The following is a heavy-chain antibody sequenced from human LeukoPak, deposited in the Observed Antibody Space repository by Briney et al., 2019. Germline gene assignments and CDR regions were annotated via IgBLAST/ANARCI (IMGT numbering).Heavy chain of an antibody. D-gene: IGHD1-1*01. CDR2: INHSGST. J-gene: IGHJ4*02. Sequence: PSETLSLTCAVYGGSFSGYYWSWIRQPPGKGLEWIGEINHSGSTNYNPSLKSRVTISVDTSKNQFSLKLSSVTAADTAVYYCARGQGTALLDWGQGTLVTVSS. CDR1: GGSFSGYY. V-gene: IGHV4-34*01. CDR3: ARGQGTALLD.